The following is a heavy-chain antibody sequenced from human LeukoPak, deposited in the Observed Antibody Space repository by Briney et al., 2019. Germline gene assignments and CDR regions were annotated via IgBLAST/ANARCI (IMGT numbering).Heavy chain of an antibody. CDR1: GFTFAHYW. V-gene: IGHV3-74*01. Sequence: GGSLILSCAAAGFTFAHYWMHWVRQVPGKGLVWVSRISSDGSTTRYVDSVKGRFIISRDNAKNTLYLQMNSLRAEDTAVYYCARAPKVLQFFEYLGYGTTLGAQRTTVTVSS. CDR2: ISSDGSTT. D-gene: IGHD3-3*01. J-gene: IGHJ6*02. CDR3: ARAPKVLQFFEYLGYGTTL.